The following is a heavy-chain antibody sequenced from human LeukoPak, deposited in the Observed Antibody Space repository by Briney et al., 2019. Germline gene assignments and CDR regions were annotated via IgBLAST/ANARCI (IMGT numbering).Heavy chain of an antibody. D-gene: IGHD6-13*01. CDR1: GGSISSSF. Sequence: SETLSLTCTVSGGSISSSFWSWIRQPPGRGLEYIGYIYYTGSTDYNPSLKSRVTISLDTSKNQFSLRLNSVTAADTAVYYCARLTPGIAAAGLLYYFDYWGQGTLVTVSS. V-gene: IGHV4-59*08. CDR2: IYYTGST. CDR3: ARLTPGIAAAGLLYYFDY. J-gene: IGHJ4*02.